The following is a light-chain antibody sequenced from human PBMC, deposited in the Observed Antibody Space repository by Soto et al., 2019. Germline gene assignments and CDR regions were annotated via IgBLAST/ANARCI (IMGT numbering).Light chain of an antibody. J-gene: IGKJ1*01. CDR1: QSVSSSY. CDR3: QQYGSSPKT. V-gene: IGKV3-20*01. CDR2: GAS. Sequence: VLSQSPGTLSLSPGERATLSCRASQSVSSSYLAWYQQKPGQAPRLLIYGASSRATGIPDRFSGGGSGTDFTLTISRLEPEDFAVYYCQQYGSSPKTFGQGTKVDIK.